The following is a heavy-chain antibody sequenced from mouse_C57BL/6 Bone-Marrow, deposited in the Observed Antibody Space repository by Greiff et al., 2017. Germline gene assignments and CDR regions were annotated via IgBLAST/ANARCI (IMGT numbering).Heavy chain of an antibody. V-gene: IGHV5-6*01. CDR2: ISSCGSYT. CDR3: AGLRGFAY. Sequence: EVQRVESGGDLVKPGGSLKLSCAASGFTFSSYGMSWVRQTPDKRLEWVATISSCGSYTYYPDSVKGRFTISRDNAKNTLYLQMSSLKSEDTAMYYCAGLRGFAYWGQGTLVTVSA. J-gene: IGHJ3*01. D-gene: IGHD1-1*01. CDR1: GFTFSSYG.